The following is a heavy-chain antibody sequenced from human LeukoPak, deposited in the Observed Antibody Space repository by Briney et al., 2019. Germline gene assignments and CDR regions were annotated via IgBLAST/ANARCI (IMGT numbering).Heavy chain of an antibody. V-gene: IGHV4-59*11. CDR3: ARSSSDKYYYYYMDV. J-gene: IGHJ6*03. CDR1: GGSISSHY. Sequence: SETLSLTCTVSGGSISSHYWSWIRQPPGKGLEWIGYIYYSGSTNYNPSLKSRVTISVDTSKNRFSLKLSSVTAADTAVYYCARSSSDKYYYYYMDVWGKGTTVTVSS. CDR2: IYYSGST. D-gene: IGHD6-6*01.